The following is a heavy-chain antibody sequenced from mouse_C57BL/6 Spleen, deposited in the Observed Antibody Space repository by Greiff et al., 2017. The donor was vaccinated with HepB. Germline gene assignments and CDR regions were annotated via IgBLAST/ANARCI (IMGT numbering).Heavy chain of an antibody. CDR1: GYTFTDYY. Sequence: QVQLQQSGAELVRPGASVKLSCKASGYTFTDYYINWVKQRPGQGLEWIARIYPGSGNTYYNEKFKGKATLTAEKSSSTAYMQLGSLTSEDSAVYFCARAGGVVALYAMDYWGQGTSVTVSS. V-gene: IGHV1-76*01. J-gene: IGHJ4*01. CDR3: ARAGGVVALYAMDY. CDR2: IYPGSGNT. D-gene: IGHD1-1*01.